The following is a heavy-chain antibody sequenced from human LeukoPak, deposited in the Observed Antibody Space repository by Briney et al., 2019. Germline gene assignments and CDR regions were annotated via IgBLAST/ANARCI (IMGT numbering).Heavy chain of an antibody. J-gene: IGHJ4*02. D-gene: IGHD5-12*01. CDR2: ISGSGGST. CDR1: GFTFSSYA. Sequence: PGGSLGLSCAASGFTFSSYAMSWVRQAPGKGLEWVSAISGSGGSTYYADSVKGRFTISRDNSKNTLYLQMNSLRAEDTAVYYCAKSSGYDPTPDYWGQGTLVTVSS. V-gene: IGHV3-23*01. CDR3: AKSSGYDPTPDY.